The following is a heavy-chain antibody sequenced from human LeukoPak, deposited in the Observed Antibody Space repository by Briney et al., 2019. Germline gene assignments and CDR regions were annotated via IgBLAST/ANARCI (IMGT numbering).Heavy chain of an antibody. V-gene: IGHV4-39*01. J-gene: IGHJ4*02. CDR3: ARQDYGDYAFDY. D-gene: IGHD4-17*01. CDR1: GGSISSCSYY. Sequence: SETLSLTCTVSGGSISSCSYYWGWIRQPPGKGLEWIGNIYYSGSTYYNPSLKSRVTISVDTSKNQFSLKLSSVTAADTAVYYCARQDYGDYAFDYWGQGTLVTVSS. CDR2: IYYSGST.